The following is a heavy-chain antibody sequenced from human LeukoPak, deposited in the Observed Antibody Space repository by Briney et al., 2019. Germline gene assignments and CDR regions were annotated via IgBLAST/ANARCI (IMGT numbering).Heavy chain of an antibody. Sequence: PSETLSLTCTVSGGSISSSSYYWGWIRQPPGKGLEWIGSIYYSGSTYYNPSLKSRVTISVDTSKNQFSLKLSSVTAADTAVYYCARGSLHYYYDSSGYFDYWGQGTLVTVSS. CDR1: GGSISSSSYY. D-gene: IGHD3-22*01. V-gene: IGHV4-39*01. CDR2: IYYSGST. J-gene: IGHJ4*02. CDR3: ARGSLHYYYDSSGYFDY.